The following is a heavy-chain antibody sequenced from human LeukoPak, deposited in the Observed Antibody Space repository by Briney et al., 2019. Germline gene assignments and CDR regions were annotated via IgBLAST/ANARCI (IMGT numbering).Heavy chain of an antibody. D-gene: IGHD3-22*01. Sequence: ASVKVSCKVSGYTLTELSMHWVRQAPGKGLEWMGGFDPEDGETIYAQKFQGRVTMTEDTSTDTAYMELGSLRSEDTAVYYCATTDDSSGYYRNGGDAFDIWGQGTMVTVSS. CDR2: FDPEDGET. V-gene: IGHV1-24*01. CDR3: ATTDDSSGYYRNGGDAFDI. CDR1: GYTLTELS. J-gene: IGHJ3*02.